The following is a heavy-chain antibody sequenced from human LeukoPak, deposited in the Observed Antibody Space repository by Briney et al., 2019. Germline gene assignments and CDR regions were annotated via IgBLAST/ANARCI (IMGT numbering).Heavy chain of an antibody. Sequence: GGSLRLSCAASGFTFSSYAMNWVRQAPGKGLEWVSSISTTPSFTYYADSVKGRFTISRDNAKNSLYLQMNSLRAEDTAVYYCARTSTDYYDSSGYWSDIDYWGQGTLVTVSS. J-gene: IGHJ4*02. V-gene: IGHV3-21*01. D-gene: IGHD3-22*01. CDR3: ARTSTDYYDSSGYWSDIDY. CDR1: GFTFSSYA. CDR2: ISTTPSFT.